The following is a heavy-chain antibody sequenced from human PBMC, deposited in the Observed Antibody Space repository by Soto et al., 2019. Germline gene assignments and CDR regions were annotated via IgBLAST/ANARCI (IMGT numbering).Heavy chain of an antibody. Sequence: PSQTLSLACVISGDSVSSNSSACNFIRQSPSRGLEWLGRTYYRSKWYNDYAVSVKSRITINPDTSKNQFSLQLNSVTPEDTAVYYCARDRWLARFDYWGQGTLVTVSS. CDR2: TYYRSKWYN. CDR1: GDSVSSNSSA. CDR3: ARDRWLARFDY. V-gene: IGHV6-1*01. D-gene: IGHD6-19*01. J-gene: IGHJ4*02.